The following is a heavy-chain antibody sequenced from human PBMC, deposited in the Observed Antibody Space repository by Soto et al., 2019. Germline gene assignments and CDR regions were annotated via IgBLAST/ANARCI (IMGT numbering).Heavy chain of an antibody. Sequence: EVQLLESGGGLVQPGGSLRLSCAASGFTFSSYAMSWVRQAPGKGLEWVSAISDSGGSTYYADSVKGRFTISRDNSENTLYLQMNRLRVEYMALYYCATWSGRLADYWGQGTMVTGSS. CDR3: ATWSGRLADY. D-gene: IGHD1-1*01. V-gene: IGHV3-23*01. CDR2: ISDSGGST. J-gene: IGHJ4*02. CDR1: GFTFSSYA.